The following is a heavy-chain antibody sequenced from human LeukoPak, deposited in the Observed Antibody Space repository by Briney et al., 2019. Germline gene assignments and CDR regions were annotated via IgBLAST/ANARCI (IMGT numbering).Heavy chain of an antibody. CDR3: VKDLNGTWSFDY. V-gene: IGHV3-64D*06. Sequence: GRSLRLSCSASGFTFGAYFMRWVRQAPGKGLQYVSSISSNEYDTYYADSVKGRFTISRDNSKNTLFLQMNNLRPEDTAVYYCVKDLNGTWSFDYWGQGTPVTVSS. CDR2: ISSNEYDT. J-gene: IGHJ4*02. D-gene: IGHD2-8*01. CDR1: GFTFGAYF.